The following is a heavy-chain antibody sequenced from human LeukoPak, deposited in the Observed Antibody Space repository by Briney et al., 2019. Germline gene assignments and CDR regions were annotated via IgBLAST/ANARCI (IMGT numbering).Heavy chain of an antibody. CDR3: ARTSRHFYGSGTNLTPWPAGMDV. Sequence: SQTLSLTCTASGGSINSGGHYWNWIRQHPGKGLEWIGYIYYSGKTDYNPSLKSRISMSVDTSKNQFSLKLNSVTAADTAVYYCARTSRHFYGSGTNLTPWPAGMDVWGQGTTVTVSS. CDR1: GGSINSGGHY. D-gene: IGHD3-10*01. J-gene: IGHJ6*02. CDR2: IYYSGKT. V-gene: IGHV4-31*03.